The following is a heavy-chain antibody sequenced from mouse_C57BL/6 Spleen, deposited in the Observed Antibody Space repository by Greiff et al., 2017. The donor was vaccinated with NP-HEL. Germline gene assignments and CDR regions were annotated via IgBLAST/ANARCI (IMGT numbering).Heavy chain of an antibody. CDR1: GYTFTSYW. CDR3: ARDGYYDAMDD. V-gene: IGHV1-64*01. J-gene: IGHJ4*01. D-gene: IGHD2-3*01. CDR2: IHPNSGST. Sequence: QVQLQQPGAELVKPGASVKLSCKASGYTFTSYWMHWVKQRPGQGLEWIGMIHPNSGSTNYNEKFKSKATLTVDKSSSTAYMQLSSLTSEDSAVYYCARDGYYDAMDDWGQGTSVTVSS.